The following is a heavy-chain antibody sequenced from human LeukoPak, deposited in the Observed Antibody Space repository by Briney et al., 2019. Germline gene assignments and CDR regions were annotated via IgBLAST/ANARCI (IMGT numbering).Heavy chain of an antibody. Sequence: GGSLRLSCAASGFTFSSYEMNWVRQAPGKGLEWVSYISSSGSTIYYADSVKGRFTISRDNAKNSLYLQMNSLRAEDTAIYYCAKSFPYYYGSGSYYINPFDSWGQGTLVTVSS. CDR2: ISSSGSTI. CDR1: GFTFSSYE. V-gene: IGHV3-48*03. CDR3: AKSFPYYYGSGSYYINPFDS. D-gene: IGHD3-10*01. J-gene: IGHJ4*02.